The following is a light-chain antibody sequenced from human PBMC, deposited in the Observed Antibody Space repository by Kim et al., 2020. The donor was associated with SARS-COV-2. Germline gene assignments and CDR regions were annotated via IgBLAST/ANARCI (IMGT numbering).Light chain of an antibody. Sequence: SPGERATLSCRASQSVSSNLAWYQQTPDQPPRLLIYGASTRATGIPARFSGSGSGTEFTLTISSLQSEDFAVYYCQQYNKWPPWTFGQGTKVDIK. CDR3: QQYNKWPPWT. CDR1: QSVSSN. V-gene: IGKV3-15*01. J-gene: IGKJ1*01. CDR2: GAS.